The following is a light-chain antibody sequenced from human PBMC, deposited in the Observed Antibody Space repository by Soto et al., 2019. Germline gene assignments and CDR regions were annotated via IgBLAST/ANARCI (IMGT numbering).Light chain of an antibody. V-gene: IGKV1-33*01. CDR3: QHCHILPWT. Sequence: DILMTQSPSSLSASVGDRVTITCQASQDITNHLHWYQQKPGKAPKLLIYDASNLETGVPSRFSGSGFGTGFTFIINNLQPEDLATYFCQHCHILPWTFGQGTKVEIK. J-gene: IGKJ1*01. CDR2: DAS. CDR1: QDITNH.